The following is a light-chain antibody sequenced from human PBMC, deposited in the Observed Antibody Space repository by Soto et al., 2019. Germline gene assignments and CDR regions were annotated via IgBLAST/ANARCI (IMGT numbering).Light chain of an antibody. CDR3: QQSYSAPLT. J-gene: IGKJ1*01. V-gene: IGKV1-39*01. CDR2: TSS. CDR1: QNIFNY. Sequence: DIQMTQSPSSLSASVGDRVTTTCRASQNIFNYLNWYQQKPGKAPNLLIYTSSNLQSGVPSRFSGSGSGTDFTLTISSLQREDFAIYHCQQSYSAPLTFGQGTKVDIK.